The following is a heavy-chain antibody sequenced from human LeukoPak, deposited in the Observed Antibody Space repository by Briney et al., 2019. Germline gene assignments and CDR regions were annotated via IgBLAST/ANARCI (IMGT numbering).Heavy chain of an antibody. Sequence: RTSGTLSLTCTVSGGSISSYYWSWVRQPPGKGLEWIAYIFYSGSTNYNPSLKSRVTISVDTSKNQFSLNLSSVTAADTAVYYCARGLYGSGSYSNYYYYGMDVWGQGTTVTVSS. J-gene: IGHJ6*02. CDR2: IFYSGST. CDR3: ARGLYGSGSYSNYYYYGMDV. D-gene: IGHD3-10*01. CDR1: GGSISSYY. V-gene: IGHV4-59*01.